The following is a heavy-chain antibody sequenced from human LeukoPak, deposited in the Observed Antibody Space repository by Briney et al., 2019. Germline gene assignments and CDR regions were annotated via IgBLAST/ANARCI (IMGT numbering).Heavy chain of an antibody. D-gene: IGHD5-18*01. CDR3: TRSGGYSYAYGY. Sequence: SETLSLTCDVSGGSISNSNWWSWVRQPPGKGLEWIGEIYHSGSTNYNPSLKSRLIISLDRPRNQFSLRLRSVTAADTAVYYCTRSGGYSYAYGYWGPGILVTVSS. V-gene: IGHV4/OR15-8*01. J-gene: IGHJ4*02. CDR2: IYHSGST. CDR1: GGSISNSNW.